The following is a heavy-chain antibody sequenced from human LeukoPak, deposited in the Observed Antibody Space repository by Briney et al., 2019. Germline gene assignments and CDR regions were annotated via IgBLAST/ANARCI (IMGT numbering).Heavy chain of an antibody. J-gene: IGHJ6*03. Sequence: PGGSLRLSCAASGLTFSDYYMSWIRQAPGKGREWVSYISSSGSTIYYADSVKGRFTISRDNAKNSLYLHMNSLRAEDTAVYYCARANCGGDCYWAPYYYYYMDVWGKGTTVTVSS. CDR3: ARANCGGDCYWAPYYYYYMDV. CDR2: ISSSGSTI. D-gene: IGHD2-21*02. CDR1: GLTFSDYY. V-gene: IGHV3-11*04.